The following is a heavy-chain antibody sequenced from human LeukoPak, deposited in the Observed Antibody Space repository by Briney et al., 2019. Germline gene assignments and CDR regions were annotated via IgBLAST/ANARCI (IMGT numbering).Heavy chain of an antibody. Sequence: ASVNVSCKASGYTFTVYYMHWVRQAPGQGLEWMGWINPNSGGTNYAQKFQGWVTMTRDTSISTAYMELSRLRSDDTAVYYCARSYYYDSSALGAFDIWGQGTMVTVSS. D-gene: IGHD3-22*01. CDR2: INPNSGGT. CDR3: ARSYYYDSSALGAFDI. V-gene: IGHV1-2*04. CDR1: GYTFTVYY. J-gene: IGHJ3*02.